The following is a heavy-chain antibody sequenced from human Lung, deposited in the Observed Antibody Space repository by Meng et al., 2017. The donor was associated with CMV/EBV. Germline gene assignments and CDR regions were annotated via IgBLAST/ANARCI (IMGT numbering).Heavy chain of an antibody. J-gene: IGHJ4*02. V-gene: IGHV4-30-4*01. CDR3: ARVADPSVPYYFDF. Sequence: SCPVSRASMSSYGYNWSWIRQPPGEGLEWIGYIHSTGSTYYNPSLKGRITISIDTSRNQFSLELTSVTAADTAIYSCARVADPSVPYYFDFWGPGTLVTVSS. CDR1: RASMSSYGYN. CDR2: IHSTGST.